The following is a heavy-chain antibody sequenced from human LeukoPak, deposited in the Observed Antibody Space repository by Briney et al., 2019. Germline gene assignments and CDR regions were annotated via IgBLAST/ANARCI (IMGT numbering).Heavy chain of an antibody. CDR2: INPNTGGT. Sequence: ASVKVSCKASGYTFTGYYMHWVRQAPGQGLEWMGRINPNTGGTIYAQKFQGRVTMTRDTSISTAYMELSRLRSDDTAVYYCARDQDDFWSGYYPGDYWGQGTLVTVSS. J-gene: IGHJ4*02. D-gene: IGHD3-3*01. CDR1: GYTFTGYY. CDR3: ARDQDDFWSGYYPGDY. V-gene: IGHV1-2*06.